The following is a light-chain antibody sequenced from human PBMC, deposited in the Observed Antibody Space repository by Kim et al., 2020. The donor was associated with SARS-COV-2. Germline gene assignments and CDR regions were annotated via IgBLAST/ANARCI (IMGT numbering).Light chain of an antibody. V-gene: IGLV6-57*03. Sequence: TVTTSTRPSGSMARNYVQWYQQRPGRAPATMIYEDNHRPSGVPDRFSGSIDSSSNSASLTISGLKTEDEAYYHGQSCDSSIHVVFGGGTQLTVL. J-gene: IGLJ2*01. CDR3: QSCDSSIHVV. CDR2: EDN. CDR1: SGSMARNY.